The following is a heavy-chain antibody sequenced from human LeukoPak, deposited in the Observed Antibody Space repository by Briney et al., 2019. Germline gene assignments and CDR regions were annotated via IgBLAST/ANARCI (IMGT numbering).Heavy chain of an antibody. CDR3: AGGGYSTFPFDY. D-gene: IGHD5-12*01. Sequence: GGSLRLSCAASGFTFSSYWMSWVRQAPGKGLEWVAFISYDGSNEFCADSVKGRFTISRDNSKNTLYLQMNSLRTEDTAIYYCAGGGYSTFPFDYWGQGTLVTVSS. J-gene: IGHJ4*02. CDR1: GFTFSSYW. V-gene: IGHV3-30-3*01. CDR2: ISYDGSNE.